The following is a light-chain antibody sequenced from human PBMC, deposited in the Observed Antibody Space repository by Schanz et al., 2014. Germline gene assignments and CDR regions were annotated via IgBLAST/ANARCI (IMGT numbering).Light chain of an antibody. CDR2: DVT. CDR3: SSYKSSDTVV. J-gene: IGLJ2*01. Sequence: QSALTQPASVSGSPGQSITISCTGTSSDVGVYNYVSWYQQHPGKAPKLMIYDVTNRPSGVSNRFSGSKSGNAASLTISGLQAEVEADYYCSSYKSSDTVVFGGGTQLTVL. CDR1: SSDVGVYNY. V-gene: IGLV2-14*01.